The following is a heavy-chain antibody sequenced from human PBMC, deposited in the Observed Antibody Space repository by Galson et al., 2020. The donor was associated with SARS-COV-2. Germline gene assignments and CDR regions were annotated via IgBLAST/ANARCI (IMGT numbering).Heavy chain of an antibody. CDR3: ARSKAADIIPRMFDWFDP. CDR2: IYYSGST. Sequence: SDTLSLTCTVSGGSISSSSYYWGWIRQPPGKGLEWIGSIYYSGSTYYNPSLKRRATISVDTSKNQFSLKLSSATAAATAVYYCARSKAADIIPRMFDWFDPWGQGTLVTVSS. V-gene: IGHV4-39*01. D-gene: IGHD3-10*02. CDR1: GGSISSSSYY. J-gene: IGHJ5*02.